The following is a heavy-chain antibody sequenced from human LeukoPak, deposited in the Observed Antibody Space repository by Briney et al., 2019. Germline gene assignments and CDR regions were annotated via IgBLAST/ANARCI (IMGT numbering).Heavy chain of an antibody. D-gene: IGHD5-24*01. CDR2: ISSSSSYI. J-gene: IGHJ4*02. V-gene: IGHV3-21*04. CDR1: GFTFSSYS. CDR3: AGGSGRWLQLSD. Sequence: GGSLRLSCAASGFTFSSYSMNWVRQAPGKGLEWVSSISSSSSYIYYVDSVKGRFTISRDNAKNSLYLQMNSLRVEDTAVYYCAGGSGRWLQLSDWGQGALVILSS.